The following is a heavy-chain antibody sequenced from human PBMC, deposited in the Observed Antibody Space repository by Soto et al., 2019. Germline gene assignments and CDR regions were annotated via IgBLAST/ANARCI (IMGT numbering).Heavy chain of an antibody. CDR3: ANTMGLSY. V-gene: IGHV3-23*01. Sequence: EVQLLESGGGLVQPGGSLRLSCAASGITFSTYAMSWVRQAPGKGLEWVSGISGSGSSTYYADSVKGRFTISRDNSKNTLYLQMNSLRVEDTAVYYWANTMGLSYWGQGTLVTVSS. CDR2: ISGSGSST. J-gene: IGHJ4*02. CDR1: GITFSTYA. D-gene: IGHD3-10*01.